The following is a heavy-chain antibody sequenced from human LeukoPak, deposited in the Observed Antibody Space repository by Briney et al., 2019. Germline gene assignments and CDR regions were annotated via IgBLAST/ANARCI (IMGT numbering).Heavy chain of an antibody. V-gene: IGHV3-74*01. CDR1: EFAFSSYW. Sequence: TAVSLRLSCAASEFAFSSYWMHWVRQAPGKGLVWVSRINSDGSSTSYADSVKGRFTISRDNAKNTLYLQMNSLRAEDTAVYYCARGRGATIGGYWGQGTLVTVSS. CDR2: INSDGSST. CDR3: ARGRGATIGGY. J-gene: IGHJ4*02. D-gene: IGHD5-12*01.